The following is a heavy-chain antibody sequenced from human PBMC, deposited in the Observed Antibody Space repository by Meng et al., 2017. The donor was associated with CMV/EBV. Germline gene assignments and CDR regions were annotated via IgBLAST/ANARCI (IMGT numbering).Heavy chain of an antibody. CDR3: ARRMRLQSFDY. Sequence: GSLRLSCTVSGGSVSSGSYYWSWIRQPPGKGLEWIGDIYYSGSTNYNPSLKSRVTISLDTSQNQSSLKLSSVTAPDTAVYYCARRMRLQSFDYWGQGTLVTVSS. V-gene: IGHV4-61*01. D-gene: IGHD4-11*01. CDR1: GGSVSSGSYY. J-gene: IGHJ4*02. CDR2: IYYSGST.